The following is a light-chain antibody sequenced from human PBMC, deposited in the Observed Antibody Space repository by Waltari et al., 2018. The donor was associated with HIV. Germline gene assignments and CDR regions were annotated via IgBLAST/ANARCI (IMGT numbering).Light chain of an antibody. V-gene: IGKV3-11*01. Sequence: EIVLTQSPATLSLSPGERATLPCRASQSVSSYLAWYQQKPGQAPRLLIYDASNRATGVPARFSGSGSGTDFTLTISSLEPEDFAVYYCQQRSNWPPIFTFGPGTKVDIK. J-gene: IGKJ3*01. CDR1: QSVSSY. CDR3: QQRSNWPPIFT. CDR2: DAS.